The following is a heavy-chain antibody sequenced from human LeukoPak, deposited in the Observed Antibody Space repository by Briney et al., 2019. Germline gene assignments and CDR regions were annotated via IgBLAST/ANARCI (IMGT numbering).Heavy chain of an antibody. V-gene: IGHV4-39*01. Sequence: PSETLSLTCTVSGGSISGSSYYCGWIRQPPGKGLEWIGSIYHSGSTYYNPSLKSRVTLSVETSKNQFSLKLSSVTAADTAVYYCAGSTDDNWFDPWGQGTLVTVSS. CDR2: IYHSGST. CDR1: GGSISGSSYY. J-gene: IGHJ5*02. D-gene: IGHD2-8*01. CDR3: AGSTDDNWFDP.